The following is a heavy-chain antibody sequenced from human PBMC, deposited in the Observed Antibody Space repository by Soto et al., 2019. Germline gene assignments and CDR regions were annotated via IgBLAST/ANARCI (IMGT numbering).Heavy chain of an antibody. D-gene: IGHD2-2*01. V-gene: IGHV3-21*01. CDR2: ISPTSNNI. Sequence: GGSLRLSCAGSGFTFSRYSMNWLRQAPGKGLEWVSGISPTSNNIYYIDSVKGRFTISRDNAKNSLFLQMNSLRAEDTAVYYCAPEIYCSSTICIPVAGYYGMDVWGQGTTVTVSS. CDR1: GFTFSRYS. CDR3: APEIYCSSTICIPVAGYYGMDV. J-gene: IGHJ6*02.